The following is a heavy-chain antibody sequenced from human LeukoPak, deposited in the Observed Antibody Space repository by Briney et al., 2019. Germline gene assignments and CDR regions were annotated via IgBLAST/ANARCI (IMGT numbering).Heavy chain of an antibody. D-gene: IGHD2-2*01. CDR3: ARSCSSTSCTPSGYYYYMDV. J-gene: IGHJ6*03. CDR2: VNPNSGGT. Sequence: ASVEVSCKASGYTFTGYYMHWVRQAPGQGLEWMGWVNPNSGGTNYAQKFQGRVTMTRDTSISTAYMELSRLRSDDTAVYYCARSCSSTSCTPSGYYYYMDVWGKGTTVTVSS. V-gene: IGHV1-2*02. CDR1: GYTFTGYY.